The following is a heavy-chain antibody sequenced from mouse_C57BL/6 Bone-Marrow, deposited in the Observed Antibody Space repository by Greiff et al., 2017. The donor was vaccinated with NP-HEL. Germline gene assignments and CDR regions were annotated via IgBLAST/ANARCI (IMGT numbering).Heavy chain of an antibody. CDR3: ARCYGNYVDYAMDY. CDR2: INPSSGYT. J-gene: IGHJ4*01. V-gene: IGHV1-4*01. Sequence: VQLQQSGAELARPGASVKMSCKASGYTFTSYTMHWVKQRPGQGLEWIGYINPSSGYTKYNQKFKDKATSTADQSSSTAYMQLSSLTSEDSAVYYCARCYGNYVDYAMDYWGQGTSVTVSS. D-gene: IGHD2-1*01. CDR1: GYTFTSYT.